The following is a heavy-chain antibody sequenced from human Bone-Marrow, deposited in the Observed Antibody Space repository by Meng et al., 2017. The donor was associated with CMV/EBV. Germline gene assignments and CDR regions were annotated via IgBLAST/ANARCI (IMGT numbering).Heavy chain of an antibody. J-gene: IGHJ3*02. CDR1: GFTFDDYG. V-gene: IGHV3-20*04. CDR2: INWNGGST. Sequence: GGSLRLSCAASGFTFDDYGMSWVRQAPGKALEWVSGINWNGGSTGYADSVKGRFTISRDNAKNSLYLQMNSLRAEDTALYYCARDPGQGVAISSFDIWGLGPMVTGSS. CDR3: ARDPGQGVAISSFDI. D-gene: IGHD2-2*02.